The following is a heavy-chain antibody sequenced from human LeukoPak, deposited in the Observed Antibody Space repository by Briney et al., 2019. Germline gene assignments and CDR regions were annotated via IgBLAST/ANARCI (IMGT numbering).Heavy chain of an antibody. J-gene: IGHJ3*02. CDR3: ARGSTTGTTFAFDI. Sequence: SETLSLTCAVSGGSISSSHLYWGWIRQPPGKGLEWIGTIYSSGSTYYNPSLRTRVTISVDTSKNQFSLRLSSVTAADTAVYYCARGSTTGTTFAFDIWGQGTMVTVSS. D-gene: IGHD1-1*01. CDR1: GGSISSSHLY. V-gene: IGHV4-39*01. CDR2: IYSSGST.